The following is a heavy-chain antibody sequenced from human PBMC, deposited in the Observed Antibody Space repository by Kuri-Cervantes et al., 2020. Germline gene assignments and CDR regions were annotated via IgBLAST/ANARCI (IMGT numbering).Heavy chain of an antibody. CDR1: GFSLSSGA. V-gene: IGHV3-23*01. D-gene: IGHD3-9*01. Sequence: GESLKISCAASGFSLSSGAMSWVRQAPGKGLEWVSAISGSGGSTYYADSVKGRFTISRDNAKNSLYLQMNSLRAEDTAVYYCARVADYDILTGYFGPRSFDYWGQGTLVTVSS. CDR3: ARVADYDILTGYFGPRSFDY. J-gene: IGHJ4*02. CDR2: ISGSGGST.